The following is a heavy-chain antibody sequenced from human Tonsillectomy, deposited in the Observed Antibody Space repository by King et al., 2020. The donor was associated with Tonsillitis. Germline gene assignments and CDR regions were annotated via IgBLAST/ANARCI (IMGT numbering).Heavy chain of an antibody. D-gene: IGHD3-16*01. CDR3: ARGTALSPLGGYYFHY. J-gene: IGHJ4*02. Sequence: LQLQESGPGLVKSSQTLSLTCSVSGGSTNSGDYYWGWIRQHPGKGLEWLGYSYYSGSAYYNPSLRSRLSISIDTSKNQFSLKLRSVTAADTAVYYCARGTALSPLGGYYFHYWGQGTLVTISS. CDR2: SYYSGSA. CDR1: GGSTNSGDYY. V-gene: IGHV4-31*03.